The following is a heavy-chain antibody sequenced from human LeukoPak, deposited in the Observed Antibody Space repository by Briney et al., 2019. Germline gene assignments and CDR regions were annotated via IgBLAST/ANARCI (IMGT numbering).Heavy chain of an antibody. CDR1: GYTFTSYG. CDR2: ISAYNGNT. D-gene: IGHD3-22*01. V-gene: IGHV1-18*01. CDR3: ARDPPYYDSSGYYAF. Sequence: ASVKVSCKASGYTFTSYGISWVRQAPGQGLEWMRWISAYNGNTNYAQKLQGRVTMTTDTSTTTAYMELRSLRSDDTAVYYCARDPPYYDSSGYYAFWGQGTLVTVSS. J-gene: IGHJ4*02.